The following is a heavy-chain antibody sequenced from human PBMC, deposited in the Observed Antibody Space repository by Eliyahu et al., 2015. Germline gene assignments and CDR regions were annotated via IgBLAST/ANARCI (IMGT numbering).Heavy chain of an antibody. J-gene: IGHJ4*02. V-gene: IGHV4-39*01. Sequence: QLQLQESGPGLVKPSLTLSLTCTVSGGSISSSDYVWGWIRQPPGKGLEWIGSISYSGNAYSKPSLKSRVAISVDTSKNQFSLKLKSVTAADTAVYYCARRAVSGGYFDYWGQGTLVTVSS. CDR1: GGSISSSDYV. CDR2: ISYSGNA. D-gene: IGHD6-19*01. CDR3: ARRAVSGGYFDY.